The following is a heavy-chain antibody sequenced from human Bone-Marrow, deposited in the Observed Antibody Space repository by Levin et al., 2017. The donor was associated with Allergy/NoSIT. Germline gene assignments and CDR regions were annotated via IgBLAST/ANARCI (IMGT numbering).Heavy chain of an antibody. Sequence: SCAASGFTFSDYYMSWIRQAPGKGLEWVSYISSSGSTIYYADSVKGRFTISRDNAKNSLYLQMNSLRAEDTAVYYCASAYGSGIKDGMDVWGQGTTVTVSS. D-gene: IGHD3-10*01. CDR3: ASAYGSGIKDGMDV. J-gene: IGHJ6*02. V-gene: IGHV3-11*01. CDR1: GFTFSDYY. CDR2: ISSSGSTI.